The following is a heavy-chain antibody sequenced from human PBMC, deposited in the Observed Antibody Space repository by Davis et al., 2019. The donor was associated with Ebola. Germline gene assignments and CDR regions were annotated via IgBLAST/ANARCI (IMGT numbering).Heavy chain of an antibody. CDR1: GFTFNKYE. Sequence: GESLKISCAASGFTFNKYEMNWVRQAPGKGLEWVSAISASGDATYYADSVKGRFTISSDHSKNMLSLQMNSLRAEDAAIYYCARRGAGGYWWGAFDYWGQGTLVTVSS. D-gene: IGHD2-21*01. V-gene: IGHV3-23*01. CDR3: ARRGAGGYWWGAFDY. J-gene: IGHJ4*02. CDR2: ISASGDAT.